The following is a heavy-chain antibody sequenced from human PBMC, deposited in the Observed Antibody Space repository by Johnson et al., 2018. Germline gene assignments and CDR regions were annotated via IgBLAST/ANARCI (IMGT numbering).Heavy chain of an antibody. V-gene: IGHV3-9*01. CDR2: ISWNSGSI. CDR3: AKENRMTTKNYYYGMDV. D-gene: IGHD4-11*01. J-gene: IGHJ6*02. CDR1: GFTFGDYA. Sequence: VQLVQSGGGLVQPGRSLRLSCVASGFTFGDYAMHWVRQAPGKGLEWVSGISWNSGSIVYADSVKGRLTISRDNAKNSLYLQMNSLRTEDTALYYCAKENRMTTKNYYYGMDVWGQGTTVTVSS.